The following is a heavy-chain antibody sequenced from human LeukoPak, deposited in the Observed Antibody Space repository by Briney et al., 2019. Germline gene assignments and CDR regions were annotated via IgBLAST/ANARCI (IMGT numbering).Heavy chain of an antibody. V-gene: IGHV1-18*01. CDR2: MSAYNGNT. CDR3: ARVESDYYDSSGYYRPLGAFDI. CDR1: GYTFTSYG. J-gene: IGHJ3*02. Sequence: ASVKVSCKASGYTFTSYGISWVRQAPGQGLEWMGWMSAYNGNTNYAQKLQGRVTMTTDTSTSTAYMELRSLRSDDTAVYYCARVESDYYDSSGYYRPLGAFDIWGQGTMVTVSS. D-gene: IGHD3-22*01.